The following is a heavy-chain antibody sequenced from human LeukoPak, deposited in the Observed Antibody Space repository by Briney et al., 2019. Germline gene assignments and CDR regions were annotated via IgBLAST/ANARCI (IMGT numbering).Heavy chain of an antibody. D-gene: IGHD2-15*01. J-gene: IGHJ5*02. Sequence: PSETLSLTCTVSGASISSSTYYWGWIRQPPGQGLEWIGYISLSGGTYYNPSLKSRASISLDTSRSQFSLKLSSVGAADTAVYYCARDFQGGPNDPWGQGALVTVSS. CDR3: ARDFQGGPNDP. CDR2: ISLSGGT. V-gene: IGHV4-30-4*08. CDR1: GASISSSTYY.